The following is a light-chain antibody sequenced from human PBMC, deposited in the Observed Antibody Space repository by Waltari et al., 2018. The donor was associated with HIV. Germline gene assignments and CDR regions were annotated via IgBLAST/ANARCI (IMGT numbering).Light chain of an antibody. CDR2: ASS. J-gene: IGKJ1*01. CDR1: QAISTC. Sequence: DIKMTQSPFFVSASVGAIVPITCRARQAISTCLPWYQQRPGAAPKLLIYASSTLQNGVPTRFSGGRSGANFTLTISSLQPEDFATYFCQQADGLPWTFGQGTKVEMK. CDR3: QQADGLPWT. V-gene: IGKV1-12*01.